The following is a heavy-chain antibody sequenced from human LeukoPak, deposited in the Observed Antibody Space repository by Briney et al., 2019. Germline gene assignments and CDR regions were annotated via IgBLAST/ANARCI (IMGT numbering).Heavy chain of an antibody. J-gene: IGHJ4*02. D-gene: IGHD4-17*01. CDR2: MNPNSGNT. CDR3: ATLGTTVTTKHYDY. V-gene: IGHV1-8*01. Sequence: GASVKVSCKASGGTFSIYAINWVRQAPGQGLEWMGWMNPNSGNTGYAQKFQGRVTMTRNTSISTAYMELSSLRSEDTAVYYCATLGTTVTTKHYDYWGQGTLVTVSS. CDR1: GGTFSIYA.